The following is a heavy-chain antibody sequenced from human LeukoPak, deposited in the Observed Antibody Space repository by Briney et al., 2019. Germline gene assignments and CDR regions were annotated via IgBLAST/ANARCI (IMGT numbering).Heavy chain of an antibody. CDR1: GGSISSYY. V-gene: IGHV4-4*07. J-gene: IGHJ4*02. D-gene: IGHD3-3*01. CDR3: ARLSLKVLEWSPTKGKGTHYFDY. Sequence: PSETLSLTCTVSGGSISSYYWSWIRQPAGKGLEWIGRIYTSGSTNYNPSLKSRVTMSVDTSKNQFSLKLSSVTAADTAVYYCARLSLKVLEWSPTKGKGTHYFDYWGQGTLVTVSS. CDR2: IYTSGST.